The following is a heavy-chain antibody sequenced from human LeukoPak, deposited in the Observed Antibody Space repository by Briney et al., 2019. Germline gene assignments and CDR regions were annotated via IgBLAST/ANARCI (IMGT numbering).Heavy chain of an antibody. J-gene: IGHJ4*02. CDR3: AKGEAHNYYGSGVFDY. CDR1: GFTFSSDA. D-gene: IGHD3-10*01. CDR2: IRYDGSNK. V-gene: IGHV3-30*02. Sequence: GGSLRLSCAASGFTFSSDAMHWGRQAPGEGLEWVALIRYDGSNKYYADSVKGRFTISRDNSKNTLYLQMNSLRAEDTAVYYCAKGEAHNYYGSGVFDYWGQGTLVTVSS.